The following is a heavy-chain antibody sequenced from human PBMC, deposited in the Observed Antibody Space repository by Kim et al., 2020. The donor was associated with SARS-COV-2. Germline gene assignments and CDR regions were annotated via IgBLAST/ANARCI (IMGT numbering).Heavy chain of an antibody. V-gene: IGHV3-23*01. Sequence: GGSLRLSCGASGFTFSTNAMSWVRQAPGRGLEWVSAITGSGGSTYYADSVKGRFTISRDNSKYTLYLQMNSLRAEDTAVYFCAKETTTVVTPGVDYWGQG. D-gene: IGHD4-17*01. CDR1: GFTFSTNA. CDR3: AKETTTVVTPGVDY. J-gene: IGHJ4*02. CDR2: ITGSGGST.